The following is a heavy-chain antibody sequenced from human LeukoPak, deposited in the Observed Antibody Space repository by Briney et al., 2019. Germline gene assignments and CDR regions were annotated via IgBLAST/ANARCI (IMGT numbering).Heavy chain of an antibody. CDR2: VFTSGIISGNT. CDR3: ARGGYYGSGNDFRFDP. D-gene: IGHD3-10*01. V-gene: IGHV4-4*07. CDR1: GGSISSYY. Sequence: SETLSLTCTVSGGSISSYYWSWIRQPPGKGLEWIGRVFTSGIISGNTNYNPSLKSRVTMSVDTSNNQFSLKLTSVTAADTAVYFCARGGYYGSGNDFRFDPWGQGTLVTVSS. J-gene: IGHJ5*02.